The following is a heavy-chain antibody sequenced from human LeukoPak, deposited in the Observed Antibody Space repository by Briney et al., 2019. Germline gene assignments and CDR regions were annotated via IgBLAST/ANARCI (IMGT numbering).Heavy chain of an antibody. J-gene: IGHJ4*02. CDR3: AREGYRSYQVGFDY. CDR1: GDSVSSNSAG. V-gene: IGHV6-1*01. D-gene: IGHD3-16*02. CDR2: TYYRSKWYN. Sequence: SQTLSLTCAISGDSVSSNSAGRNWIRQSPSRGLEWLGRTYYRSKWYNDYAVAVKRRITINPDTSKKQLSLPLNSVTTENTAVYYCAREGYRSYQVGFDYWGQGTLVTVSS.